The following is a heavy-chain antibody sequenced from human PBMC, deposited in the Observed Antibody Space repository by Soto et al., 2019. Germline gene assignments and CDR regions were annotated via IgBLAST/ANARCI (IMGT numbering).Heavy chain of an antibody. D-gene: IGHD3-3*01. Sequence: QLQLQESGPGLVKPSETLSLTYTVSGGSISSSSYYWGWIRQPPGKGLEWIGSIYYSGSTYYNPSLKSRVTISVDTSKNQFSLKLSSVTAADTAVYYCARRHPRITIFGVVLTQNNWFDPWGQGTLVTVSS. V-gene: IGHV4-39*01. J-gene: IGHJ5*02. CDR3: ARRHPRITIFGVVLTQNNWFDP. CDR2: IYYSGST. CDR1: GGSISSSSYY.